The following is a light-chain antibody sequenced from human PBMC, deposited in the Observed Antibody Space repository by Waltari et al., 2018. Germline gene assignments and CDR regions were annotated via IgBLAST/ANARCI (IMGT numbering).Light chain of an antibody. CDR1: QSVSSNY. Sequence: EIVLTQSPGTLSLSPGERATLSCRASQSVSSNYLAWYQQKPGQAPRLLIYGASGRTTGIPDRFSGSGSGTDFTLTISRLEPEDFAVYYCQQYGGSPLYTFGQGTKLEIK. J-gene: IGKJ2*01. CDR3: QQYGGSPLYT. CDR2: GAS. V-gene: IGKV3-20*01.